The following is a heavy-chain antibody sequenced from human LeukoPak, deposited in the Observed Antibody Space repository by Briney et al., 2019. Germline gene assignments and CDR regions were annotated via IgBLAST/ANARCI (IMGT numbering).Heavy chain of an antibody. CDR2: LNQGGGDK. CDR1: GFTFSRYW. Sequence: GGSLRLSCAASGFTFSRYWMSWVRQAPGKGLEWVANLNQGGGDKYHADSVKGRFTISRDNAKNSLYLQMNSLRAEDTAVYYCARDHDGKDYWGQGTLVTVSS. CDR3: ARDHDGKDY. V-gene: IGHV3-7*01. J-gene: IGHJ4*02.